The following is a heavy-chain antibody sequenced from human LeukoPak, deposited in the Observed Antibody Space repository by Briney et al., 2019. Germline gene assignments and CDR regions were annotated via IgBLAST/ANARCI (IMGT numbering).Heavy chain of an antibody. CDR1: GFTFSTYY. V-gene: IGHV3-74*01. CDR2: INTDGRNT. D-gene: IGHD2-21*02. J-gene: IGHJ4*02. Sequence: PGGSLRLSCAASGFTFSTYYMHWVRRAPGKGLVWLSRINTDGRNTDYADSVKGRFTISRDNAKNTLYLQMNSLRAEDTAVDYCTRDAGTAGAERLDYWGQGTLVTVSS. CDR3: TRDAGTAGAERLDY.